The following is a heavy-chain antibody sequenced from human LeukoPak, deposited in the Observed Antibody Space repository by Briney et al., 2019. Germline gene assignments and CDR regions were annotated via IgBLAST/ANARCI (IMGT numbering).Heavy chain of an antibody. CDR3: AKEGSPRVRGVMDY. Sequence: GGSLKLSCSASGLTFSVSAIHWVRQASGKGLEWVGRIKTKADNYATAYAASVKGRFTISRDDSTNTAYLQMNSLKTEDTAVYYCAKEGSPRVRGVMDYWGQGTLVTVSS. D-gene: IGHD3-10*01. CDR1: GLTFSVSA. J-gene: IGHJ4*02. V-gene: IGHV3-73*01. CDR2: IKTKADNYAT.